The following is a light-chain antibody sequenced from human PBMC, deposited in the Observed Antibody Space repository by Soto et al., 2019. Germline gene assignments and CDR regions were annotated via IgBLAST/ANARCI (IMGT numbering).Light chain of an antibody. Sequence: DIQMTQSPSTLPASVGDRVTVTCRPSQSIRSWLAWYQEKPGKAPKLLIYKASLLETGVPSRFSGSASGTEFTLAISSLQTDDFGTYYCQQYNRHPWTFGQGTKVEMK. CDR3: QQYNRHPWT. CDR2: KAS. CDR1: QSIRSW. V-gene: IGKV1-5*03. J-gene: IGKJ1*01.